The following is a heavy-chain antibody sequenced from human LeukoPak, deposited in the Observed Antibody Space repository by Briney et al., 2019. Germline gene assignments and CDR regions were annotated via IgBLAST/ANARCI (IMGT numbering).Heavy chain of an antibody. CDR1: GFTFSSYA. V-gene: IGHV3-23*01. CDR2: ISGSGGST. D-gene: IGHD3-22*01. CDR3: TSVGYYDSSGYIASKGY. J-gene: IGHJ4*02. Sequence: GGSLRLSCAASGFTFSSYAMSWVRQAPGKGLEWVSAISGSGGSTYYADSVKGRFTISRDNSKNTLYLQMNSLKTEDTAVYYCTSVGYYDSSGYIASKGYWGQGTLVTVSS.